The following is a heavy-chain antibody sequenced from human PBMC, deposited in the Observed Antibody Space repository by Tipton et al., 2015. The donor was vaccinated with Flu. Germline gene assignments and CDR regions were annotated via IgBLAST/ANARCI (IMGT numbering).Heavy chain of an antibody. CDR2: ISRSGGYT. J-gene: IGHJ4*02. V-gene: IGHV3-23*01. CDR1: GFTFSINA. D-gene: IGHD3-22*01. CDR3: AQAGYYDSSDYYISDFNY. Sequence: SLRLSCAASGFTFSINAMTWVRQAPGRGLEWVSTISRSGGYTYDADSVKGRFTISRDNSRNTLYLQMNSLRAEDTAVYYCAQAGYYDSSDYYISDFNYWGQGTLVTVSS.